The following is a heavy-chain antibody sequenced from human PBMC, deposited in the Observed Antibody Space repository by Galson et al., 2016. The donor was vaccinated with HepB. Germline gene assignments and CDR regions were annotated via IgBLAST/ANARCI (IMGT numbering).Heavy chain of an antibody. D-gene: IGHD1-20*01. CDR2: IYHSGST. V-gene: IGHV4-59*01. J-gene: IGHJ4*01. CDR3: ARVLLTGQTPIRSYFAD. CDR1: GVSISSYY. Sequence: SETLSLTCTVSGVSISSYYWSWIRQPPGKGLECIGYIYHSGSTNYNPSLKSRVTISVDTSKNQFSLKLYSVTAADRAVYYCARVLLTGQTPIRSYFADWGHGTLVTFSA.